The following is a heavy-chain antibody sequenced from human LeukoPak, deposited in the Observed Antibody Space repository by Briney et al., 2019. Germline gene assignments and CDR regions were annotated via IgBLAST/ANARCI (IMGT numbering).Heavy chain of an antibody. CDR3: ARDWYCSSTSCYFLDY. Sequence: ASVKVSCKASGYTFTSHGISWVRQAPGQGLEWMGWISAYNGNTNYALKLQGRVTMTTDTSTSTAYMELRSLRSDDTAVYYCARDWYCSSTSCYFLDYWGQGTLVTVSS. J-gene: IGHJ4*02. V-gene: IGHV1-18*04. CDR2: ISAYNGNT. CDR1: GYTFTSHG. D-gene: IGHD2-2*01.